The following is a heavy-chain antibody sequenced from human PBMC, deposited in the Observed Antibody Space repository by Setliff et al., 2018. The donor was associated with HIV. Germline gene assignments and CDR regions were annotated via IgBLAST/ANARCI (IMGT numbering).Heavy chain of an antibody. CDR1: GFIFSRYS. CDR2: VSGSGGGT. J-gene: IGHJ4*02. Sequence: HPGGSLRLSCAASGFIFSRYSMSWVRQAPGKGLEWVSAVSGSGGGTYYADSVRGRFTISRDNSEDTLYLHMKSLRAEDTAIYYCAKDLRFSSPYYFDSWGQGALVTVSS. V-gene: IGHV3-23*01. D-gene: IGHD2-21*01. CDR3: AKDLRFSSPYYFDS.